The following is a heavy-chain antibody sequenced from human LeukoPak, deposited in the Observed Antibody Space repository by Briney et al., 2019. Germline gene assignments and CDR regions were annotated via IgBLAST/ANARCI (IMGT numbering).Heavy chain of an antibody. CDR2: MNPNSGNT. CDR1: GYTFTSYD. V-gene: IGHV1-8*01. CDR3: ARGPPTTSGTGFDP. J-gene: IGHJ5*02. D-gene: IGHD3-10*01. Sequence: ASVEVSCKASGYTFTSYDINWVRQATGQGLEWMGWMNPNSGNTGYAQKFQGRVTMTRNTSISTAYMGLSSLRSEDTAVYYCARGPPTTSGTGFDPWGQGTLVTVSS.